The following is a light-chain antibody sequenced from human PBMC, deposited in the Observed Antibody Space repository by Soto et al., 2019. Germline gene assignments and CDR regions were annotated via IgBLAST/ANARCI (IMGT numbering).Light chain of an antibody. V-gene: IGKV1-39*01. CDR1: QGIRSA. CDR3: QQSYTTPWT. CDR2: AAS. J-gene: IGKJ1*01. Sequence: IQVTQSPSSLSASVGDRVTITCRTSQGIRSALGWYQQKPGKVPKLLIYAASTLQSGVPSRFSGSGSGTDFTLTISSLQPEDFATYHCQQSYTTPWTFGQGTMVDIK.